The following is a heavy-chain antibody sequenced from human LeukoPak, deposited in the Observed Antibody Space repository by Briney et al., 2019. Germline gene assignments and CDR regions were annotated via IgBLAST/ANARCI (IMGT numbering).Heavy chain of an antibody. Sequence: ASVTVSCKSSGYTFTSYGISWVRQAPGQGLEWMGWISAYNGNTNYAQKLQGRVTMTTDTSTSTAYMELRSLRSDDTAVYYCARDRVRGVFDIWGQGTMVTVSS. J-gene: IGHJ3*02. V-gene: IGHV1-18*01. CDR1: GYTFTSYG. D-gene: IGHD3-10*01. CDR3: ARDRVRGVFDI. CDR2: ISAYNGNT.